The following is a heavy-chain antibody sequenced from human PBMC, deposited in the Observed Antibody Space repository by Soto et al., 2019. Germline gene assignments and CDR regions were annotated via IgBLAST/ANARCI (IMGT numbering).Heavy chain of an antibody. D-gene: IGHD3-3*01. Sequence: QVQLQESGPGLVKPSETLYLTCTVAGGSFKSGSYSWRWIRQPPGQGLEWIGYVDRHGMTSYNPSLDSRVSISMDTSKNQFSLNLDSVTAADTAVYFCARDFAYFDSWGHGPLVTVSS. CDR1: GGSFKSGSYS. CDR3: ARDFAYFDS. CDR2: VDRHGMT. J-gene: IGHJ4*03. V-gene: IGHV4-61*01.